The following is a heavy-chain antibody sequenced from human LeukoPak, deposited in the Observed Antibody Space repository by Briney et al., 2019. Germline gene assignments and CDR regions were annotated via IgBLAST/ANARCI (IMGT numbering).Heavy chain of an antibody. Sequence: SETLSLTCAVYGGSFSGYYWSWIRQPPGKGLEWIGEINHSGSTNYNPSLKSRVTISVDTSKNQFSLKLSSVTAADTAVYYCARSSGTMVRGVPSNAFDIWGQGTMVTVSS. V-gene: IGHV4-34*01. J-gene: IGHJ3*02. D-gene: IGHD3-10*01. CDR1: GGSFSGYY. CDR3: ARSSGTMVRGVPSNAFDI. CDR2: INHSGST.